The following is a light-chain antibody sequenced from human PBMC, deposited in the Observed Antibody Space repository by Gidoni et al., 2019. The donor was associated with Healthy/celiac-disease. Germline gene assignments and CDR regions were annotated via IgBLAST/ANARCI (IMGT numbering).Light chain of an antibody. Sequence: DLQITQSPSSLSASVGDRVTITCQASQDISNYLNWYQQKPGKAPKLLIYDASNWETGVPSRCSGSGSGTEFTFTISSLQQEDIATYYCQQYDNPPLTFGGGTKVEIK. CDR2: DAS. J-gene: IGKJ4*01. CDR1: QDISNY. CDR3: QQYDNPPLT. V-gene: IGKV1-33*01.